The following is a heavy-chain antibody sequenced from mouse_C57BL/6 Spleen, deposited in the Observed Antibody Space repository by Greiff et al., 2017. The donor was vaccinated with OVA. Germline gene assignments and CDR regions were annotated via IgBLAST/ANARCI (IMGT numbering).Heavy chain of an antibody. J-gene: IGHJ4*01. CDR1: GYTFTSYW. CDR3: ARIIYYDYDRVDY. V-gene: IGHV1-55*01. D-gene: IGHD2-4*01. Sequence: QVQLQQPGAELVKPGASVKMSCKASGYTFTSYWITWVKQRPGQGLEWIGDIYPGSGSTNYNEKFKGKATLTVDTSSSTAYMQLSSLTSEDSAVYYCARIIYYDYDRVDYWGQGTSVTVSS. CDR2: IYPGSGST.